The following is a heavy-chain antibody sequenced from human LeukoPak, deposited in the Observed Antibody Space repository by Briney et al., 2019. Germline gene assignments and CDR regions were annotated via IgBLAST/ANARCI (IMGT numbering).Heavy chain of an antibody. CDR3: ARRIVATTTGVYYFDY. V-gene: IGHV4-61*02. Sequence: SETLSLTCTVSGGSISSGSYYWSWIRQPAGKGLEWIGRIYTSGSTNYNPSLKSRVTISVDTSKNQFSLKLSSVTAADTAVYYCARRIVATTTGVYYFDYWGQGTLVTVSS. CDR1: GGSISSGSYY. CDR2: IYTSGST. J-gene: IGHJ4*02. D-gene: IGHD5-12*01.